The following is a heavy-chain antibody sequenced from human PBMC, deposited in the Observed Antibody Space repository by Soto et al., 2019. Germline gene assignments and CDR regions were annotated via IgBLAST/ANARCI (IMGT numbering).Heavy chain of an antibody. V-gene: IGHV1-69*06. D-gene: IGHD4-17*01. J-gene: IGHJ4*01. CDR3: ARVVHSGDFEDF. CDR2: IIPIFGTA. CDR1: GGTFSSYA. Sequence: SVKVSCKASGGTFSSYAISWVRQAPGQGLEWMGGIIPIFGTANYAQKFQGRVTITAGKSTSTAYMELSSLRSEDTAVYYCARVVHSGDFEDFWGQGTLVTVSS.